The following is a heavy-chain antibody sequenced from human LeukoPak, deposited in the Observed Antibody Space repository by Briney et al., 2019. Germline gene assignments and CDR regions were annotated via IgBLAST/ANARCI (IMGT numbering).Heavy chain of an antibody. Sequence: PWGSLRLSWAASGFTFSSYAISWVRPAPGEGLGGVSAIRCSGSSTYYADCEKGLYPIYRENSKNTLYLQMNSLRAEDTAVYYCAKLGASYYFDHWRQGTLVSVP. D-gene: IGHD3-10*01. CDR2: IRCSGSST. CDR3: AKLGASYYFDH. V-gene: IGHV3-23*01. CDR1: GFTFSSYA. J-gene: IGHJ4*02.